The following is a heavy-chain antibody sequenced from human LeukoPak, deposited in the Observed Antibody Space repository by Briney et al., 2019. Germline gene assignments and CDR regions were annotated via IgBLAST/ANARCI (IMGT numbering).Heavy chain of an antibody. Sequence: GASVKVSCKASGYTFTGYYMHWVRQAPGQGLEWMGWINPNSGGTNYAQKFQGRVTMTRDTSISTAYMELNRLRSDDTAVYYCARVVVITSGVDYWGQGTLVTVSS. D-gene: IGHD3-22*01. CDR3: ARVVVITSGVDY. CDR1: GYTFTGYY. CDR2: INPNSGGT. J-gene: IGHJ4*02. V-gene: IGHV1-2*02.